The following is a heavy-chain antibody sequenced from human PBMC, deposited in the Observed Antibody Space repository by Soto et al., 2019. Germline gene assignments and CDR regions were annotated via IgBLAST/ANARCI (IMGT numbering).Heavy chain of an antibody. CDR3: AKGPLGYCSGGSCYGDS. J-gene: IGHJ4*02. CDR1: GFTFSGYA. V-gene: IGHV3-23*01. D-gene: IGHD2-15*01. CDR2: ISGYGDST. Sequence: GGSLRLSCAASGFTFSGYAMNWVRQAPGKGLEWVSSISGYGDSTYYADSVKGRFTISRDNSKNTLYLQMNSLRAEDTAVYCCAKGPLGYCSGGSCYGDSWGQGTLVTVSS.